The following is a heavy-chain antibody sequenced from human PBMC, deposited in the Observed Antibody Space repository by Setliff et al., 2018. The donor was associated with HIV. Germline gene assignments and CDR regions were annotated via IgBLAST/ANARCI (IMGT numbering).Heavy chain of an antibody. J-gene: IGHJ4*02. Sequence: PSETLSLTCAVSGYSISSGYYWGWIRQPPGKGLEWIGSIYHSGSTYYNPSLKSRVTIPVDTSKNQFSLKLSSVTAADAAVYYCASAEPPIYSSGWRGVGYFDYWGQGTLVTVSS. CDR2: IYHSGST. CDR3: ASAEPPIYSSGWRGVGYFDY. D-gene: IGHD6-19*01. V-gene: IGHV4-38-2*01. CDR1: GYSISSGYY.